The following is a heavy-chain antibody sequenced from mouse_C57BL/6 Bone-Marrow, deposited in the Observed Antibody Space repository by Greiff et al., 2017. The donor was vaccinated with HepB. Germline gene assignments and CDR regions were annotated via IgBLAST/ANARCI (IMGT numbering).Heavy chain of an antibody. V-gene: IGHV10-1*01. CDR1: GFSFDTYA. CDR3: VRQRYYYGSSSWYFDY. Sequence: EVKLMESGGGLVQPKGSLKLSCAASGFSFDTYAMNWVRQAPGKGLEWVARIRSKSNNYATYYADSVKDRFTISRDDSESMLYLQMNNLKTEDTAMYYCVRQRYYYGSSSWYFDYWGKGTTLTVSS. J-gene: IGHJ2*01. CDR2: IRSKSNNYAT. D-gene: IGHD1-1*01.